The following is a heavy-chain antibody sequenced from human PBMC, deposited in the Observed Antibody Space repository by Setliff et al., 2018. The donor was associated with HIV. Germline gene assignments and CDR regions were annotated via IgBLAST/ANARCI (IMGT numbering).Heavy chain of an antibody. J-gene: IGHJ4*02. D-gene: IGHD2-2*01. CDR3: ARQGLVLVPASIDWRLPPSPIDY. V-gene: IGHV4-39*01. CDR1: GGSISSNNYY. CDR2: IYYSGST. Sequence: PSETLSLTCTVSGGSISSNNYYWGWIRQPLGKGLEWIASIYYSGSTYYNPSLKSRITISVDTSKNQFSLRLSSVTAADTAVYYCARQGLVLVPASIDWRLPPSPIDYWGQGALVTVSS.